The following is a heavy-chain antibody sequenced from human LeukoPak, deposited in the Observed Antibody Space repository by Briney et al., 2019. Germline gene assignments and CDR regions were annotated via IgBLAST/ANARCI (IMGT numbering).Heavy chain of an antibody. V-gene: IGHV3-73*01. Sequence: GGSLTLSCAASGFTFSGSAFHWVRQASGKGLEWVGRIRSKPNSYATAYAASVKGRFTISRDESKNTAYLQMNSLKTEDTAVYYCTRPFFGVAPTGVDYWGQGTLVTVSS. CDR2: IRSKPNSYAT. CDR3: TRPFFGVAPTGVDY. J-gene: IGHJ4*02. D-gene: IGHD3-3*01. CDR1: GFTFSGSA.